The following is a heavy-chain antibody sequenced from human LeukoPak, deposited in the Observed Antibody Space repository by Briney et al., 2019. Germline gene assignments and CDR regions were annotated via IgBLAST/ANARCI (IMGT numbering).Heavy chain of an antibody. J-gene: IGHJ4*02. Sequence: GGSLRLSCAASGFTFSSYAMSWVRQAPGKGLEWVSAISGSGGSTYYADSVKGRFTISRDNSKNTLYLQMNSLRAEDTAVYYCAKNPPPNYYDSSGYYPTYFDYWGQGTLVTVSS. CDR2: ISGSGGST. V-gene: IGHV3-23*01. CDR1: GFTFSSYA. CDR3: AKNPPPNYYDSSGYYPTYFDY. D-gene: IGHD3-22*01.